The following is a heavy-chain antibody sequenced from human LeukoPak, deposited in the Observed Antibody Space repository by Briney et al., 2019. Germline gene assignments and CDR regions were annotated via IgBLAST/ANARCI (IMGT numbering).Heavy chain of an antibody. CDR3: ARENSGYDSADFDY. V-gene: IGHV1-2*02. J-gene: IGHJ4*02. Sequence: ASVKVSCKASGYTFTGYYMHWVRQAPGQGLEWMGWINPNSGGTNYAQKFQGRVTMTRDTSISTAYMELSRLRSDDTAVYYCARENSGYDSADFDYWGQGTLVTVPS. D-gene: IGHD5-12*01. CDR1: GYTFTGYY. CDR2: INPNSGGT.